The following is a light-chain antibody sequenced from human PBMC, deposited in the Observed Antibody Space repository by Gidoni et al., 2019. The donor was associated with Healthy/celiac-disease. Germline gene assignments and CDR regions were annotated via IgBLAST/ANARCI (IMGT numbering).Light chain of an antibody. CDR1: ISNIGSNY. J-gene: IGLJ3*02. CDR3: AAWDDSLSGWV. CDR2: RNN. V-gene: IGLV1-47*01. Sequence: QSVLTQPPSASGPPGHRVTISCSGSISNIGSNYVYWYQQLPGTAPKLLIDRNNQRPSGVPDRFAGSKSGTSASLAISGLRSEDEADYYCAAWDDSLSGWVFGGGTKLTVL.